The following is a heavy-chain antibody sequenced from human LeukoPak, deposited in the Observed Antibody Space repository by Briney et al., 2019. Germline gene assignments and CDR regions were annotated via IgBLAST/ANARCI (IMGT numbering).Heavy chain of an antibody. D-gene: IGHD3-10*01. CDR2: IKQDGSEK. J-gene: IGHJ4*02. V-gene: IGHV3-7*01. CDR1: GFTFSSYA. Sequence: GGSLRLSCAASGFTFSSYAMSWVRQAPGKGLEWVANIKQDGSEKYYVDSVKGRFTISRDNAKNSLYLQMNSLRAEDTAVYYCASGEPLNDWGQGTLVTVSS. CDR3: ASGEPLND.